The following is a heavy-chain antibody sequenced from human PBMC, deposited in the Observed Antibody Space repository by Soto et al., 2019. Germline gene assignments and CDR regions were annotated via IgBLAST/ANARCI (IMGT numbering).Heavy chain of an antibody. CDR3: ARASYYYGSGSPSFDY. CDR1: W. CDR2: IYHSGST. Sequence: WWSWVRGPPGKGLEWIVEIYHSGSTNYNPSLKSRVTISVDKTKNQFSLKLSSVTAADTAVYYCARASYYYGSGSPSFDYWGQGTLVTVSS. J-gene: IGHJ4*02. V-gene: IGHV4-4*02. D-gene: IGHD3-10*01.